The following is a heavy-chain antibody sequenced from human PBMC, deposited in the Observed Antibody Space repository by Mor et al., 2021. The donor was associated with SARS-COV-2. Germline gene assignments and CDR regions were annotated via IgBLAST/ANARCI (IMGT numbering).Heavy chain of an antibody. J-gene: IGHJ4*02. CDR3: TSTLYYYDSSGTRATDY. V-gene: IGHV3-73*01. D-gene: IGHD3-22*01. Sequence: AYAASVKGRFTISRDDSKNTAYLQMNSLKTEDTAVYYCTSTLYYYDSSGTRATDYWGQGTLVT.